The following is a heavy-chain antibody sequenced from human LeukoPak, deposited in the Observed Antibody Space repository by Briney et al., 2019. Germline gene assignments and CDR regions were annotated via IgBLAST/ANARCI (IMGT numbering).Heavy chain of an antibody. J-gene: IGHJ4*02. CDR2: IGGGGHYT. D-gene: IGHD6-19*01. CDR1: GFTFSNYG. Sequence: GGSLRLSCAASGFTFSNYGMRWVRHARGKGLESVSAIGGGGHYTFYADSVKGRFTISRENSKNTLYLQMNSMRAEDTAVYYCAKFRPITTVAGTIFHYWGQGTLVTVSS. V-gene: IGHV3-23*01. CDR3: AKFRPITTVAGTIFHY.